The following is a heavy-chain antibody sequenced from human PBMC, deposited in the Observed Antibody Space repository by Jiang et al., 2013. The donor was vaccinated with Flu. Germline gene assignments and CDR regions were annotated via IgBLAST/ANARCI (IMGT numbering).Heavy chain of an antibody. D-gene: IGHD6-13*01. Sequence: KPTQTLTLTCTLSGFSISTSGMRVTWIRQPPGKALEWLARIGWDDDKFYSRSLTTRLTISKDTSRNQVVLTMTNMDPVDTATYYCTRTKREAAGLFDYWGQGILVTVSS. V-gene: IGHV2-70*04. CDR1: GFSISTSGMR. J-gene: IGHJ4*02. CDR3: TRTKREAAGLFDY. CDR2: IGWDDDK.